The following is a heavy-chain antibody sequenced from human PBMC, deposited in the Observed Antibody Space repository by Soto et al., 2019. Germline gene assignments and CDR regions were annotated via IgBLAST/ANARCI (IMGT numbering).Heavy chain of an antibody. CDR3: ARDQGGYYYDSSGYLGYFQH. J-gene: IGHJ1*01. D-gene: IGHD3-22*01. CDR2: ISSSSSTI. V-gene: IGHV3-48*02. Sequence: GGSLRLSCAASGFTFSSYSMNWVRQSPGKGLEWVSYISSSSSTIYYADPVKGRFTISRDNAKNSLYLQMNSLRDEDTAVYYCARDQGGYYYDSSGYLGYFQHWGQGTLVTVSS. CDR1: GFTFSSYS.